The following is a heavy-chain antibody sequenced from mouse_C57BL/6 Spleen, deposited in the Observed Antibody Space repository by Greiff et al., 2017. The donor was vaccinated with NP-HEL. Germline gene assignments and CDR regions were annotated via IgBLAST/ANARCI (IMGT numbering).Heavy chain of an antibody. CDR2: IYPRDGGT. CDR3: ERPRGAYYDAMDY. CDR1: GYTFTDYT. V-gene: IGHV1-78*01. Sequence: LQESDAELVKPGASVKMSCKVSGYTFTDYTMHWMKQRPEQGLEWIGYIYPRDGGTKYNEKFKGKATLTADKTSSTAYMQTDNLTSDDSAVYVCERPRGAYYDAMDYWGQGTSVTVSS. J-gene: IGHJ4*01.